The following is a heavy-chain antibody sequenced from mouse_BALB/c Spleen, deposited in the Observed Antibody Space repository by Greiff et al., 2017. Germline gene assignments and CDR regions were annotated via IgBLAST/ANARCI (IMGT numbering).Heavy chain of an antibody. D-gene: IGHD1-1*01. CDR3: TGYGSSGAWFAY. CDR1: GYTFTSYW. Sequence: VQLKQSGTVLARPGASVKMSCKASGYTFTSYWMHWVKQRPGQGLEWIGAIYPGNSDTSYNQKFKGKAKLTAVTSTSTAYMELSSLTNEDSAVYYCTGYGSSGAWFAYWGQGTLVTVSA. J-gene: IGHJ3*01. V-gene: IGHV1-5*01. CDR2: IYPGNSDT.